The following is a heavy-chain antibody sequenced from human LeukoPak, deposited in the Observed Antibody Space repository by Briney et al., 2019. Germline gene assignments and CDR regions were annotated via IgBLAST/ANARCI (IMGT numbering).Heavy chain of an antibody. CDR3: AKDAGSGSWTDY. Sequence: PGGSLRLSCAVSGFTFASYTMSWVRQAPGKGLEWVSAISGSGGSTYYADSAKGRFTISRDNSKNTLYVQMSRLRAEDTAVYYCAKDAGSGSWTDYWGQGTLVTVSS. CDR2: ISGSGGST. V-gene: IGHV3-23*01. CDR1: GFTFASYT. J-gene: IGHJ4*02. D-gene: IGHD3-10*01.